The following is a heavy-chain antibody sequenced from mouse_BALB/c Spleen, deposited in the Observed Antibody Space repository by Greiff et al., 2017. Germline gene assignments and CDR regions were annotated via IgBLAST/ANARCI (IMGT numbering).Heavy chain of an antibody. CDR1: GFTFTDYY. J-gene: IGHJ3*01. CDR3: AREGDYAY. D-gene: IGHD2-4*01. Sequence: EVKLVESGGGLVQPGGSLRLSCATSGFTFTDYYMSWVRQPPGKALEWLGFIRNKANGYTTEYSASVKGRFTISRDNSQSILYLQMNTLRAEDSATYYCAREGDYAYWGQGTLVTVSA. V-gene: IGHV7-3*02. CDR2: IRNKANGYTT.